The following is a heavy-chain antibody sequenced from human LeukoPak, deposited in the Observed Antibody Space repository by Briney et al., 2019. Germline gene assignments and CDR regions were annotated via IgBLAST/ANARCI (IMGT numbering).Heavy chain of an antibody. J-gene: IGHJ4*02. Sequence: SETLSLTCTVSGGSISNYYWSWIRQPPGKGLEWIGYVYYSGSTNYNPSLKSRVTISVDTSKNQFSLKLSSVTAADTAVYYCARDHLGYCSGGSCYSFDYWGQGTLVTVSS. V-gene: IGHV4-59*01. CDR1: GGSISNYY. CDR3: ARDHLGYCSGGSCYSFDY. CDR2: VYYSGST. D-gene: IGHD2-15*01.